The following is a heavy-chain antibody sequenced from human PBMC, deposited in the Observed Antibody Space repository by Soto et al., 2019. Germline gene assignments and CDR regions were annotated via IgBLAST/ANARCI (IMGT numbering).Heavy chain of an antibody. D-gene: IGHD4-17*01. Sequence: GGSLRLSCTASGFTFSTYAMTWVRQAPGKGLEWVSTISDSGGTIYYADSVKGRFTISRDNAKNSLYLQMNSLRAEDTAVYYCARDLGSLYGDYFYFDYWGQGTLVTVSS. V-gene: IGHV3-21*04. CDR2: ISDSGGTI. CDR3: ARDLGSLYGDYFYFDY. CDR1: GFTFSTYA. J-gene: IGHJ4*02.